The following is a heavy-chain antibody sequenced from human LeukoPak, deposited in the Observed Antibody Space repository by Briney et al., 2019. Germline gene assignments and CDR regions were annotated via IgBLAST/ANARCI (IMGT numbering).Heavy chain of an antibody. D-gene: IGHD6-13*01. CDR1: GFTFSSYG. J-gene: IGHJ4*02. Sequence: PGGSLGLSCAASGFTFSSYGMHWVRQAPGKGLEWVAVIWYDGSNKYYADSVKGRFTISRDNSKNTLYLQMNSLRAEDTAVYYCARDAVYSSSWQYYWGQGTLVTVSS. CDR2: IWYDGSNK. V-gene: IGHV3-33*01. CDR3: ARDAVYSSSWQYY.